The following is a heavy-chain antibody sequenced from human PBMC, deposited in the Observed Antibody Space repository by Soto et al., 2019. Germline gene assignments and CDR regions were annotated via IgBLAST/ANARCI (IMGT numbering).Heavy chain of an antibody. CDR3: AKDTFDSGPYFFDS. V-gene: IGHV3-23*01. J-gene: IGHJ4*02. CDR1: GFTFSTYA. D-gene: IGHD3-10*01. CDR2: FSGRSGSI. Sequence: GGSLRLSCTTSGFTFSTYAMGWVRQAPGEGLEWVSAFSGRSGSIYYADSVRGRFTISRDNSKNTLYLQMTSLTAEDTALYYCAKDTFDSGPYFFDSWGKGTLVIVSS.